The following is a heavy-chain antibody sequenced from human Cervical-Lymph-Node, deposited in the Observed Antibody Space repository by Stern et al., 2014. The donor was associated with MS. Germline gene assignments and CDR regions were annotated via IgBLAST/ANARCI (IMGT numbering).Heavy chain of an antibody. CDR2: IYPGDSDT. CDR3: ARRDSSGFYYFDS. CDR1: GYTFSNYW. J-gene: IGHJ4*02. D-gene: IGHD3-22*01. V-gene: IGHV5-51*01. Sequence: QLVQSGAEVKKPGESLKISCQGSGYTFSNYWIVWVRQMPGKGPEWMGIIYPGDSDTRYSPSFQGQVTISADKSVNTAYLQWSSLKASDTAMYYCARRDSSGFYYFDSWGQGTLVTVSS.